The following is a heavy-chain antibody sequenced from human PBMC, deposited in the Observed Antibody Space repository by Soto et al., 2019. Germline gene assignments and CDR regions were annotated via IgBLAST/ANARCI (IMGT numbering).Heavy chain of an antibody. Sequence: SVKVSCKASGYIFTYRYVYWVRQATGQALEWMGWIIPYNGNTNYAQKFQDRFSITRESSLSTVYMELRSLRSDDTGMYYCARSALDDDGYHYLDSWRQGTLVTVS. V-gene: IGHV1-45*02. CDR2: IIPYNGNT. CDR1: GYIFTYRY. D-gene: IGHD5-18*01. J-gene: IGHJ5*01. CDR3: ARSALDDDGYHYLDS.